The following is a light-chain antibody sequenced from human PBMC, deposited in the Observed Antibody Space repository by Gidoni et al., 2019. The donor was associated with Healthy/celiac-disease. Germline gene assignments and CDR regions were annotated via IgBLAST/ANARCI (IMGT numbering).Light chain of an antibody. J-gene: IGKJ1*01. CDR3: QHSYSTPQT. CDR1: QISSSS. V-gene: IGKV1-39*01. Sequence: DIQMTQSPSSLSASVGDRVTITCRASQISSSSLTWYQQKPGKAPKLLIYAASSLQSGVPSRFSGSGSGTDFTLTISRLQPEVFATYYCQHSYSTPQTFGQGTKVEIK. CDR2: AAS.